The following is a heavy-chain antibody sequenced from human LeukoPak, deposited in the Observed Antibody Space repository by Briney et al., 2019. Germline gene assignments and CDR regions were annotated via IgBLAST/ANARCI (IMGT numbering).Heavy chain of an antibody. CDR1: GYRFTSYW. J-gene: IGHJ3*02. Sequence: PGGCLQISCQGSGYRFTSYWIGWVRLVPGKGLEWMGIIYPGDTHTRYSPSFHSQATISAAKSISTAYLQWSSLKASDTAMYYCASAMGNYYDSSGFPPDIWGQGTMVTVSS. V-gene: IGHV5-51*01. CDR2: IYPGDTHT. CDR3: ASAMGNYYDSSGFPPDI. D-gene: IGHD3-22*01.